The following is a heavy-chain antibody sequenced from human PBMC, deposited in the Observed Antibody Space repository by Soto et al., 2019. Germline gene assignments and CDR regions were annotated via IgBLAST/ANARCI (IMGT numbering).Heavy chain of an antibody. Sequence: PSETLSLTCTVSGVSISGSRYYWGWIRQPPGRGLEWIGNIYYSGSTYYTPALKGRVTLSVDTSKNQFSLNLNSVTAADTAVYYCARGGIPPSGDGIAYAMDVWGQGTTVTVSS. CDR2: IYYSGST. J-gene: IGHJ6*02. V-gene: IGHV4-39*01. CDR3: ARGGIPPSGDGIAYAMDV. CDR1: GVSISGSRYY. D-gene: IGHD1-26*01.